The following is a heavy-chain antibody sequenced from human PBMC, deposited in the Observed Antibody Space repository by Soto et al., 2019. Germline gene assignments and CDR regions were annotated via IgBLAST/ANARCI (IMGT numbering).Heavy chain of an antibody. D-gene: IGHD6-19*01. Sequence: QVQLVQSGAEVKKPGASVKVSCKASGYTFTGYYMHWVRQAPGQGLEWMGWINPNSGDTNYAQKFQGRVTMTRDTSISTAYMELSRLRSDDTAVYYCARGSGIAVAFDYWGQGTLVTVSS. CDR2: INPNSGDT. CDR1: GYTFTGYY. J-gene: IGHJ4*02. CDR3: ARGSGIAVAFDY. V-gene: IGHV1-2*02.